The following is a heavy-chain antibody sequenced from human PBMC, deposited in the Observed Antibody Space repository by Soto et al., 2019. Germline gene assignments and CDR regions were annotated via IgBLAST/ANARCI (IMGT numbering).Heavy chain of an antibody. CDR2: ISYDGSNK. V-gene: IGHV3-30*18. CDR3: AKDLEEYNYGQYYNYYGMDV. J-gene: IGHJ6*02. CDR1: GFTFSSYA. D-gene: IGHD5-18*01. Sequence: SLRLSCAASGFTFSSYAMSWVRQAPGKGLEWVAVISYDGSNKYYEDSVKGRFTISRDNSKNTLHLQMNTLRADDTAVYYCAKDLEEYNYGQYYNYYGMDVWGQGTTVTVSS.